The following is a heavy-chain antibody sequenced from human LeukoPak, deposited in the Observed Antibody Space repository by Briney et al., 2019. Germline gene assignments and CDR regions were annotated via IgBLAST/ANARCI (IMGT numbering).Heavy chain of an antibody. D-gene: IGHD4-17*01. CDR3: ARQFPYDGELDY. Sequence: PSETLSLTCTVSGGSISSGGYYWSWIRQHPGKGLEWIGYIYYSGSTYYNPSLKSRVTISVDTSKNQFSLKLSSVTAADTAVYYCARQFPYDGELDYWGQGTLVTVSS. V-gene: IGHV4-31*03. CDR2: IYYSGST. CDR1: GGSISSGGYY. J-gene: IGHJ4*02.